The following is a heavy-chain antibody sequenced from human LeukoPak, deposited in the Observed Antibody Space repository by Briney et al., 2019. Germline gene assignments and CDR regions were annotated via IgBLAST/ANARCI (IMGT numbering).Heavy chain of an antibody. Sequence: SGTLSLTCVVSGNSISSDYWWSWVRQSPGKGLEWIGEIFHDGSTNSNPSLESRLTMSVDKSKNQFSLELRSVTAADTAVYYCTREANYDSSGVWGQGRMVIVSS. CDR1: GNSISSDYW. D-gene: IGHD3-22*01. V-gene: IGHV4-4*02. CDR3: TREANYDSSGV. CDR2: IFHDGST. J-gene: IGHJ3*01.